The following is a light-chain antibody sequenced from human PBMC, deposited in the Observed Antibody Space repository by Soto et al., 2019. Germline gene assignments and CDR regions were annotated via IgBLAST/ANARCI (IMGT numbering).Light chain of an antibody. V-gene: IGKV3-20*01. CDR2: DAS. CDR3: QQYGSSPLT. J-gene: IGKJ4*01. CDR1: QSVRSNY. Sequence: EIVLTQSPDTLSLSPGERATLSCRASQSVRSNYLAWYQQKPGQAPRFLIYDASSRATGIPDRFSGSGSGTDFTLTISRLEPDDLAVYYCQQYGSSPLTFGGGTKVEIK.